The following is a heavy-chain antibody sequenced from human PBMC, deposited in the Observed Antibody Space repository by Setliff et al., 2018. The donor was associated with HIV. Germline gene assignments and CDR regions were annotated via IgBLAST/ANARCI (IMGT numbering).Heavy chain of an antibody. CDR1: GYSFTDYY. Sequence: ASVKVSCKASGYSFTDYYIHWVRQAPGQGLEWMGVIHPSGGSTSYAQSFQDRVTMTRDTSTSTVYMELSSLRSEDTAVYYCARDHCSSSGCYEYSYYGMDVWGQGTTVTVSS. CDR2: IHPSGGST. D-gene: IGHD2-2*01. CDR3: ARDHCSSSGCYEYSYYGMDV. J-gene: IGHJ6*02. V-gene: IGHV1-46*01.